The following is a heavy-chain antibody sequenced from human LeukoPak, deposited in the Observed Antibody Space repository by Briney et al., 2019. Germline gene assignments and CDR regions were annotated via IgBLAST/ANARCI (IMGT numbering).Heavy chain of an antibody. J-gene: IGHJ4*02. CDR2: ISAYNGNT. CDR3: ARAKLGPYYDSRGLFDY. Sequence: GASVKVSCKASGYTFTSYGISWVRQAPGQGLEWMGWISAYNGNTNYAQKLQGRVTMTTDTSTSTAYMELRSLRSDDTAVYYCARAKLGPYYDSRGLFDYWGQGTLVTVSS. D-gene: IGHD3-22*01. V-gene: IGHV1-18*01. CDR1: GYTFTSYG.